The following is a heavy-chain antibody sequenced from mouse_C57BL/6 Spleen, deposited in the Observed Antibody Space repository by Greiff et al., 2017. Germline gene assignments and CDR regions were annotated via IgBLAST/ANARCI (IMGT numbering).Heavy chain of an antibody. J-gene: IGHJ3*01. CDR2: ISSGSSTI. V-gene: IGHV5-17*01. CDR3: ARPEYYGSSPWFAY. CDR1: GFTFSDYG. D-gene: IGHD1-1*01. Sequence: EVMLVESGGGLVKPGGSLKLSCAASGFTFSDYGMHWVRQAPEKGLEWVAYISSGSSTIYYADTVKGRFTISRDNAKNTLCLQMTSLRSEDTAMYYCARPEYYGSSPWFAYWGQGTLVTVSA.